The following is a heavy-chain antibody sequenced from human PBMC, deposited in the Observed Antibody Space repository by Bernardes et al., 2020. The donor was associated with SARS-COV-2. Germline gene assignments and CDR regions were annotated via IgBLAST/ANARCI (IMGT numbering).Heavy chain of an antibody. Sequence: GGSLRLSCVASTFTFNTYWMTWVRQAPGKGLEWVASIKQRGSVKYYADSVKGRFSISRDNAQNSLYLQMNNLRPEDTAIYYCARDGSSNWEYSGYYDLWGRGALVSVSS. CDR1: TFTFNTYW. CDR3: ARDGSSNWEYSGYYDL. D-gene: IGHD4-4*01. CDR2: IKQRGSVK. V-gene: IGHV3-7*04. J-gene: IGHJ2*01.